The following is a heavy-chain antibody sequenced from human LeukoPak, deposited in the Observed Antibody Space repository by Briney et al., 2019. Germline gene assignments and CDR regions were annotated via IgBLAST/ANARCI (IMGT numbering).Heavy chain of an antibody. J-gene: IGHJ4*02. CDR1: GFTFSSYA. CDR2: ISGGGSFT. CDR3: AKLLDSGSYYKYDY. V-gene: IGHV3-23*01. Sequence: GGSLRLSCAVSGFTFSSYAMSWVRQAPVKGLEWVSTISGGGSFTYYADSVKGRFTISRDNSMKTLYLQMNSLRAEDTAVYYCAKLLDSGSYYKYDYWGQGILVTVSS. D-gene: IGHD3-10*01.